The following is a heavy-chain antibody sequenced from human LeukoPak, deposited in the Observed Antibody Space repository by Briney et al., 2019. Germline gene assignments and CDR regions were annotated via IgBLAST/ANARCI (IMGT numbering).Heavy chain of an antibody. Sequence: ASVKVSCKASGYTFTSYGISWVRQAPGQGLEWMGWISAYNGNTNYAQKLQGRVTMTTDTSTSTAYMELRSLRSDDTAVYYCASYNCSGGSCPDAFDIWGQGTMVTVSS. D-gene: IGHD2-15*01. J-gene: IGHJ3*02. CDR2: ISAYNGNT. CDR1: GYTFTSYG. V-gene: IGHV1-18*01. CDR3: ASYNCSGGSCPDAFDI.